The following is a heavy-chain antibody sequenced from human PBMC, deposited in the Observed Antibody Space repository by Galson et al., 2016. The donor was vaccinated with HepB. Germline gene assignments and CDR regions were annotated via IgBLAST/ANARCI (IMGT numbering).Heavy chain of an antibody. CDR3: ASDRVFYGMDV. CDR1: GFTFSSYW. D-gene: IGHD2-8*01. V-gene: IGHV3-74*01. CDR2: IKSDGRET. Sequence: SLRLSCAASGFTFSSYWMHWVRQASGKGLVWVSRIKSDGRETTYADSVKGRFTITRDNAENTLYLQMNSLRADDTAVYYCASDRVFYGMDVWGQGTTVTVSS. J-gene: IGHJ6*02.